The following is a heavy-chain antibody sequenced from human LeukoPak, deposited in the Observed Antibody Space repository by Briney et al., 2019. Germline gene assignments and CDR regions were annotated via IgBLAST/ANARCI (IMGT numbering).Heavy chain of an antibody. J-gene: IGHJ4*02. V-gene: IGHV1-24*01. Sequence: ASVKVSCKVSGYTLTELSMHWVRQAPGKGLEWMGGFDPEDGETIYAQKFQGRVTMTEDTSTDTAYMELSSLRSEDTAVYYCARDPPGLSYDRSYTQWYYFDYWGQGTLVTVSS. CDR3: ARDPPGLSYDRSYTQWYYFDY. CDR2: FDPEDGET. D-gene: IGHD3-22*01. CDR1: GYTLTELS.